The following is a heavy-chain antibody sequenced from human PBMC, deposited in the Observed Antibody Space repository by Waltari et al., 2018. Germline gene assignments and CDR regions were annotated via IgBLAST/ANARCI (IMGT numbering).Heavy chain of an antibody. V-gene: IGHV4-39*01. CDR2: IYYSGST. D-gene: IGHD3-3*01. CDR3: ARHRFTIFGVVPPYFDY. J-gene: IGHJ4*02. CDR1: GGPISSSSYY. Sequence: QLQLQESGPGLVKPSETLSLTCTVSGGPISSSSYYWGWIRQPPGKGLEWIGSIYYSGSTYYNPSLKSRVTISVDTSKNQFSLKLSSVTAADTAVYYCARHRFTIFGVVPPYFDYWGQGTLVTVSS.